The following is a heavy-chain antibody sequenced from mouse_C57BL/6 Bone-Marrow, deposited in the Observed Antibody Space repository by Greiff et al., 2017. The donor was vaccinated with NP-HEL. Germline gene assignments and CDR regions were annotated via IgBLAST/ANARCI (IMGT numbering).Heavy chain of an antibody. CDR3: ARGSYYYGSRFAY. V-gene: IGHV1-19*01. CDR1: GYTFTDYY. D-gene: IGHD1-1*01. J-gene: IGHJ3*01. Sequence: VQLQQSGPVLVKPGASVKMSCKASGYTFTDYYMNWVKQSHGKSLEWIGVINPYNGGTSYNQKFKGKATLTVDKSSSTAYMELNSLTSEDSAVYYCARGSYYYGSRFAYWGQGTRVTVSA. CDR2: INPYNGGT.